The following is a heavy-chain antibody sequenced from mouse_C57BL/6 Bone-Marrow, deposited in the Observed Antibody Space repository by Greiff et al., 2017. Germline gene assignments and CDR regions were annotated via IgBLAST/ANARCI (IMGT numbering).Heavy chain of an antibody. CDR1: GYTFTSDW. V-gene: IGHV1-55*01. CDR3: TSDGYFDV. J-gene: IGHJ1*03. CDR2: IYPGSGST. Sequence: VQLQQPGAELVKPGASVKMSCTASGYTFTSDWITWVKQRPGQGLEWIGEIYPGSGSTNYNEKFKGKATMTVDTSSSTAYMQLSSLTSEDTAVYYCTSDGYFDVWGTGTTVTVSS.